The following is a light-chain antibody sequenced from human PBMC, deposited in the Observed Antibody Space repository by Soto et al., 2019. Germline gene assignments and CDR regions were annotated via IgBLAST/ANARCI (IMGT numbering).Light chain of an antibody. J-gene: IGLJ1*01. CDR3: QSSDSSGRYPYV. CDR2: EDN. Sequence: SYELTQPPSLSVSPGQTARITCSGDALPKQYAYWYQQKPGQAPVVVIKEDNERPSGIPERFSGSSSGTTVTLTISGVQAEDEADYYCQSSDSSGRYPYVFGTGTKVAVL. CDR1: ALPKQY. V-gene: IGLV3-25*02.